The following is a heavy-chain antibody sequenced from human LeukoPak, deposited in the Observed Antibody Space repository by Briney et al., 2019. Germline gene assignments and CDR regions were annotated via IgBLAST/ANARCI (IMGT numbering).Heavy chain of an antibody. CDR2: IYYSGST. Sequence: SPSETLSLTCTVSGGSISSSSYYWGWIRQPPGKGLEWIGSIYYSGSTYYNPSLKSRVTISVDTSKNQFSLKLSSVTAADTAVYYCARLGHMTEIDYWGQGTLVTVSS. V-gene: IGHV4-39*01. CDR3: ARLGHMTEIDY. CDR1: GGSISSSSYY. D-gene: IGHD2-21*01. J-gene: IGHJ4*02.